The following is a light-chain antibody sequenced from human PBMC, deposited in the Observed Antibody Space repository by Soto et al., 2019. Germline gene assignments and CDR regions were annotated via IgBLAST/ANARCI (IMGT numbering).Light chain of an antibody. CDR2: SAS. J-gene: IGKJ5*01. CDR3: QQSFSTPT. V-gene: IGKV1-39*01. Sequence: DIQMTQSPSSLSTSIGDRFTITCRASQRINIYLNWYRQKPGKAPELLIHSASNLQSGVPSRLSGSGSGTDFTLTISGLQSEDFATYYCQQSFSTPTFGQGTRLEIK. CDR1: QRINIY.